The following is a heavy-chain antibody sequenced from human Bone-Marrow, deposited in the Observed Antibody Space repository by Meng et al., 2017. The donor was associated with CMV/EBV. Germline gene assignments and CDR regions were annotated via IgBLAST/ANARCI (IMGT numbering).Heavy chain of an antibody. CDR2: IISKANSYAT. D-gene: IGHD3-22*01. CDR1: GFTFSGSA. V-gene: IGHV3-73*01. J-gene: IGHJ4*02. Sequence: GECLKIYCAASGFTFSGSAMHWVRQASGKGLEWVGRIISKANSYATAYAASVNGKFTISRDDSKNTAYLQMNSLKTEDTAVYYRTRHGGYDSIGYYVHLGPATLVTFSS. CDR3: TRHGGYDSIGYYVH.